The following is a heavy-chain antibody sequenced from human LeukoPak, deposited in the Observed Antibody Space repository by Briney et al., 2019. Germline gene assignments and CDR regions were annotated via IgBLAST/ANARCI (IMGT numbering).Heavy chain of an antibody. J-gene: IGHJ4*02. CDR3: AIGAYHYVWGSYRGYFNY. CDR1: GDTFSTYL. Sequence: SVKVSCKASGDTFSTYLVSWLRQAPGQGLEWMGGIIPIFGTSNYAQKFQGRVTITTDESSTTAYMELSSLRFDDTAIYYCAIGAYHYVWGSYRGYFNYWGRGPLVRVSS. D-gene: IGHD3-16*01. CDR2: IIPIFGTS. V-gene: IGHV1-69*05.